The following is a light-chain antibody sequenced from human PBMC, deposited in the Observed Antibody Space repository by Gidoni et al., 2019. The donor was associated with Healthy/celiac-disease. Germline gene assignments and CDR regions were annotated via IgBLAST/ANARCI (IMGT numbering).Light chain of an antibody. V-gene: IGKV3-11*01. CDR3: QRRSNWPQT. CDR1: QSVSSY. Sequence: EIVLTQSPATLALPPGERTTLSCRASQSVSSYLAWYQQKPGQAPRLLIYDASNKATGIPARFSGSGSGTDFTLTISSLEPEDFTVYYCQRRSNWPQTFGQGTKVEIK. J-gene: IGKJ1*01. CDR2: DAS.